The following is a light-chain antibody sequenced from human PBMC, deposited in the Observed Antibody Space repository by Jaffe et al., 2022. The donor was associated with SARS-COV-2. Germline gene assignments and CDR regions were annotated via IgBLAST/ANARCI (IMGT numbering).Light chain of an antibody. V-gene: IGKV3-15*01. CDR1: QSVGKN. CDR2: GAS. Sequence: EIVMTQSPVTLSVSPGERATLSCRASQSVGKNLAWYQQKPGQAPRLLIDGASTGATGFPARFSGSGSGTEFTLTINSLQSEDFAVYYCQQYNNWPRTFGQGTKVE. CDR3: QQYNNWPRT. J-gene: IGKJ1*01.